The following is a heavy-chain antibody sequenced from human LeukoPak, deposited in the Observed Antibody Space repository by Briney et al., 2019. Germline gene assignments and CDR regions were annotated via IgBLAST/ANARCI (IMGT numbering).Heavy chain of an antibody. D-gene: IGHD6-13*01. CDR3: AREERAIAATGRGALDY. CDR1: GFTFSSYW. J-gene: IGHJ4*02. Sequence: GGSLRLSCAASGFTFSSYWMSWVRQAPGKGLEWVANIKQDGSEKYYVDSVKGRFTISRDNAKNSLYLQMNSLRAEDTAVYYCAREERAIAATGRGALDYWGQGTLVTVSS. CDR2: IKQDGSEK. V-gene: IGHV3-7*03.